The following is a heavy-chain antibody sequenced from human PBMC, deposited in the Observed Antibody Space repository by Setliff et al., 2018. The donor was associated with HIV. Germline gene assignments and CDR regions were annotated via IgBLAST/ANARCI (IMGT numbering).Heavy chain of an antibody. Sequence: SETLSLTCTVSGGSFSTYYWSWIRQPAGEGLEYIGRVHSTGTTIYNPSLKSRVTMSVDTSKNQLSLKLRSVTAADTAVYHCARARITMTGGRLEPYAFDRWGQGTKVT. D-gene: IGHD3-22*01. CDR3: ARARITMTGGRLEPYAFDR. CDR2: VHSTGTT. J-gene: IGHJ3*01. CDR1: GGSFSTYY. V-gene: IGHV4-4*07.